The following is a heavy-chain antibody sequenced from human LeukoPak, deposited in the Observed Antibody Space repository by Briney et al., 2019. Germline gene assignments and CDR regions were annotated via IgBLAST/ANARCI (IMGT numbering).Heavy chain of an antibody. CDR1: GFTVSSNY. D-gene: IGHD3-22*01. CDR2: ISGSGGST. J-gene: IGHJ4*02. CDR3: AKDLDYYDSSGTFDY. Sequence: GGSLRLSCAASGFTVSSNYMSWVRQAPGKGLEWVSAISGSGGSTYYADSVKGRFTISRDNSKNTLYLQMNSLRAEDTAVYYCAKDLDYYDSSGTFDYWGQGTLVTVSS. V-gene: IGHV3-23*01.